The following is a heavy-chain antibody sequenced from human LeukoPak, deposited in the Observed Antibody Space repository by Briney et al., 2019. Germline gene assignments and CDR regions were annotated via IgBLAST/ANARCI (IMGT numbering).Heavy chain of an antibody. J-gene: IGHJ3*02. CDR1: GGSFSGYY. D-gene: IGHD2-15*01. V-gene: IGHV4-34*12. CDR2: IIHSGST. Sequence: SETLSLTCAVYGGSFSGYYWSWIRQPPGQGLEWIGEIIHSGSTNYNPSLKSRVTISVDTSKNQFSLKLSSVTAADTALYYCARPIKDTGAFDIWGQGTMVTVSS. CDR3: ARPIKDTGAFDI.